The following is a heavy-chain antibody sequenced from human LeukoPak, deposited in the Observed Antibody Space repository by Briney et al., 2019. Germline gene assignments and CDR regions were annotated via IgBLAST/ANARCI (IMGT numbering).Heavy chain of an antibody. CDR2: ISGSGGRT. CDR1: GITLSSYG. D-gene: IGHD1-7*01. J-gene: IGHJ4*02. Sequence: GGSLRLSCAASGITLSSYGMSWVRQAPGKGLQWVSSISGSGGRTYHADSVKGRFTISRDSSKNTLYLQMNSLRVEDTAVYYCAKDRGNYRAFDYWGQGTLVTVSS. V-gene: IGHV3-23*01. CDR3: AKDRGNYRAFDY.